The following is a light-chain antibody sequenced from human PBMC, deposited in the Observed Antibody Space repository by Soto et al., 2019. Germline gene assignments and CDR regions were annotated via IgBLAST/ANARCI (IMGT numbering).Light chain of an antibody. CDR2: SAS. V-gene: IGKV1-27*01. CDR1: QGISNY. CDR3: PTYNSYSQIT. J-gene: IGKJ3*01. Sequence: DIQMTQSPSSLSASVGDRVTITCRASQGISNYLAWYQQKPGKVPNLLIYSASSLQSGVPSRFSGSGSGTDFPLNISSLQPEDVASYYCPTYNSYSQITFGPGTKVDIK.